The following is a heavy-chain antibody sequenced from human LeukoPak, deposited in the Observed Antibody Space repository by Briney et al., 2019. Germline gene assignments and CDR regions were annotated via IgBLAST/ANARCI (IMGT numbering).Heavy chain of an antibody. V-gene: IGHV3-9*01. CDR2: ISWNSGNI. CDR1: GFTFDGYA. D-gene: IGHD3-22*01. Sequence: PGGSLRLSCAASGFTFDGYAMHWVRQGPGKCLEWVSGISWNSGNIGYADSVKGRFTISRGNAKNSLYLQMNSLRAEDTALYYCAKGDDSSGSVFDYWGQGTLVTVSS. CDR3: AKGDDSSGSVFDY. J-gene: IGHJ4*02.